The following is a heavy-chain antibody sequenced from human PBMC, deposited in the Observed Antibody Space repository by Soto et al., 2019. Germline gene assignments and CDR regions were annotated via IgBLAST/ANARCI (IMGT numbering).Heavy chain of an antibody. CDR1: GGSISNYY. D-gene: IGHD4-17*01. V-gene: IGHV4-59*01. CDR3: ARVNYGNYYYYYGMDV. J-gene: IGHJ6*02. CDR2: IYYSGSG. Sequence: PSETLSLTCTVSGGSISNYYWSWIRQPPGKGLEWIGYIYYSGSGNYNPSLKSRVTISVDTSKNQFSLKLNSVTAADTAVYYCARVNYGNYYYYYGMDVWGQGTTVTVYS.